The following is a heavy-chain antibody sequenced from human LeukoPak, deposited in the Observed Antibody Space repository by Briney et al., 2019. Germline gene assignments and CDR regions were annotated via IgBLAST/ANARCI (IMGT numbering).Heavy chain of an antibody. CDR3: ARGRIGYCSSTSCLSDY. CDR2: ISSSSSYI. V-gene: IGHV3-21*01. CDR1: GSPSRSNT. J-gene: IGHJ4*02. D-gene: IGHD2-2*01. Sequence: GGPLSPPCQPPGSPSRSNTMNWVRKAPGKGLEWAQPISSSSSYIYYADSVKGRFTISRDNAKNSLYLQMNSLRAEDTAVYYCARGRIGYCSSTSCLSDYWGQGTLVTVSS.